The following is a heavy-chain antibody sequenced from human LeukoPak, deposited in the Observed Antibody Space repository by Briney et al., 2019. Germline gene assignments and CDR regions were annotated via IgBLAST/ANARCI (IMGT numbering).Heavy chain of an antibody. CDR2: ISVNNGNT. Sequence: GASVKVSCKASGGTFSSYAISWVRQAPGQGLEWMGWISVNNGNTNYAPKFQGRVTMTTDTSTSTVYMELRSLRSDDTAVYYCAREEEWSAYPGWFDPWGQGTLVTVSS. V-gene: IGHV1-18*01. CDR1: GGTFSSYA. CDR3: AREEEWSAYPGWFDP. J-gene: IGHJ5*02. D-gene: IGHD3-3*01.